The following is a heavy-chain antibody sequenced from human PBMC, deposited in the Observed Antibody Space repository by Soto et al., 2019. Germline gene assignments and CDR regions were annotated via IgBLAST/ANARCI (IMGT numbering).Heavy chain of an antibody. J-gene: IGHJ4*02. D-gene: IGHD3-22*01. Sequence: QVQLQESGPGLVKPSQTLSLTCTVSGGSISSGGYYWSWIRQHPGKGLEWIGYIYYSGSTYYNPSLKSRVTLSVDTSKNQFSLKLSSVTAADTAVYYCAREMSYYDSSGYYYVYFDYWGQGTLVTVSS. CDR2: IYYSGST. V-gene: IGHV4-31*03. CDR1: GGSISSGGYY. CDR3: AREMSYYDSSGYYYVYFDY.